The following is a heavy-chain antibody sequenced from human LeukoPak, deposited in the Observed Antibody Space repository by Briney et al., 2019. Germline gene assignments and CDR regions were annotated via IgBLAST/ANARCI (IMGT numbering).Heavy chain of an antibody. CDR1: GGSFSGYY. CDR2: INHSGST. D-gene: IGHD6-13*01. V-gene: IGHV4-34*01. J-gene: IGHJ4*02. CDR3: ARVQQPFDY. Sequence: SETLSLTCAVYGGSFSGYYWSWIRQPPGKGLEWIGEINHSGSTNYNPSLKRRVTISVDTSKNQFSLKLSSVTAADTAVYYCARVQQPFDYWGQGTLVTVSS.